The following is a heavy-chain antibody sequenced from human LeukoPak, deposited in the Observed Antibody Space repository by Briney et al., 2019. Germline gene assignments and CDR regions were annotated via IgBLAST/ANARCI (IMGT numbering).Heavy chain of an antibody. D-gene: IGHD2-2*01. CDR1: GYTFTGQY. CDR2: INPNSGGT. V-gene: IGHV1-2*02. J-gene: IGHJ5*02. Sequence: ASVKVSCKASGYTFTGQYMHWVRQAPGQGLEWMGWINPNSGGTNYAQKFQGRVTMTRDTSISTAYMELSSLRSDDAAVYYCARDEGYCSSTSCYPNWFDPWGQGTLVTVSS. CDR3: ARDEGYCSSTSCYPNWFDP.